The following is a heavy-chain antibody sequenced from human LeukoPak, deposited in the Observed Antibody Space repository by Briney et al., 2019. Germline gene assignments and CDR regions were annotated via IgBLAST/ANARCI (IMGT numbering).Heavy chain of an antibody. V-gene: IGHV3-30*18. Sequence: GGSLRLSCAASGFTFSSYGMRWVRQAPGKGLEWVAVISYDGSNKYYADSVKGRFTISRDNSKNTLYLQMNSLRAEDTAVYYCAKPDTAMLGGDYWGQGTLVTVSS. CDR2: ISYDGSNK. CDR1: GFTFSSYG. CDR3: AKPDTAMLGGDY. D-gene: IGHD5-18*01. J-gene: IGHJ4*02.